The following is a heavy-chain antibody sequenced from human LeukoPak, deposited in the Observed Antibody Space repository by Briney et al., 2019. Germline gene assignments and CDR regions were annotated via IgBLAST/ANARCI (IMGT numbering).Heavy chain of an antibody. Sequence: SETLSLTCAVYGGSFSGYYWSWLRQPPGKGLEWIGEINHSGSTNYNPSLKSRVTISVDTSKNQFSLKLSSVTAADTAVYYCARPVLGYCSSTSCPVSGFDPWGQGTLVTVSS. CDR2: INHSGST. CDR3: ARPVLGYCSSTSCPVSGFDP. J-gene: IGHJ5*02. V-gene: IGHV4-34*01. D-gene: IGHD2-2*01. CDR1: GGSFSGYY.